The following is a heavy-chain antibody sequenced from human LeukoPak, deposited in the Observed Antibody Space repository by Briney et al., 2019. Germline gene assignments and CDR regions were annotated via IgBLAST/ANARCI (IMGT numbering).Heavy chain of an antibody. D-gene: IGHD2-2*01. CDR2: INPSGGST. J-gene: IGHJ3*02. CDR1: GGTFSSYA. V-gene: IGHV1-46*01. Sequence: GASVKVSCKASGGTFSSYAISWVRQAPGQGLEWMGIINPSGGSTSYAQKFQGRVTMTRDTSTSTVYMELSSLRSEDTAVYYCARAKGYCSNTSCYQGAFDIWGQGTMVTVSS. CDR3: ARAKGYCSNTSCYQGAFDI.